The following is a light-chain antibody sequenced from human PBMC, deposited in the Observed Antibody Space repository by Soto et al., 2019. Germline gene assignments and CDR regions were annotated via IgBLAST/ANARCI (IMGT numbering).Light chain of an antibody. CDR2: GAS. CDR3: QQYYNWPRT. CDR1: QSVDSNY. Sequence: EIVLTQSPGPLSLSPGEEATLSCMSSQSVDSNYLAWYQQKPGQAPRLLVYGASTRASGIPDRFSGSGSGTEFTLSISSLQSEDFAVYYCQQYYNWPRTLGQGTKVDIK. V-gene: IGKV3-15*01. J-gene: IGKJ1*01.